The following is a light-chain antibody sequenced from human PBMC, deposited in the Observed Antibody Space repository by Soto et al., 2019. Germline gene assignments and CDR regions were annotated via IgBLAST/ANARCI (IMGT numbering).Light chain of an antibody. Sequence: AIQMTQSPSSLSASVGDRVTITCRASQGIGTELGWYQQRPGKAPRLLIYGTSTLQYGVPSRFSGSGSDTDFTLIISSLQPEDFATYDCLQDSSYPRTFGQGTKVEIK. CDR3: LQDSSYPRT. V-gene: IGKV1-6*01. CDR2: GTS. J-gene: IGKJ1*01. CDR1: QGIGTE.